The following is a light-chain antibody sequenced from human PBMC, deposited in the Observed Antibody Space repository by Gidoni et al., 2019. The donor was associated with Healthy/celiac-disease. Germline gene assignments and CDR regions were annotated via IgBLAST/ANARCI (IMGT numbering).Light chain of an antibody. V-gene: IGLV2-14*03. CDR1: SSDVGGYNY. J-gene: IGLJ2*01. Sequence: SALTQPASVSGSPGQSITISCTGTSSDVGGYNYVSWYQQHQGKAPKLMIYDVSNRPSGVSNRFSGSKSGNTAPRTISGLQAEDEADYYCSSYTSSSSSVFGGGTKLTVL. CDR3: SSYTSSSSSV. CDR2: DVS.